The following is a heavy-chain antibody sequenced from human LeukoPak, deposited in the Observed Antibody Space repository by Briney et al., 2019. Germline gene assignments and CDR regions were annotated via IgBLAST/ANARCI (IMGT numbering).Heavy chain of an antibody. CDR1: GYTFTGYY. V-gene: IGHV1-46*01. CDR2: INPSGGST. CDR3: ARDDGSSSWGTNFDY. D-gene: IGHD6-13*01. Sequence: GASVKVSCKASGYTFTGYYMHWVRQAPGQGLEWMGIINPSGGSTSYAQKFQGRVTMTRDTSTSTVYMELSSLRSEDTAVYYCARDDGSSSWGTNFDYWGQGTLVTVSS. J-gene: IGHJ4*02.